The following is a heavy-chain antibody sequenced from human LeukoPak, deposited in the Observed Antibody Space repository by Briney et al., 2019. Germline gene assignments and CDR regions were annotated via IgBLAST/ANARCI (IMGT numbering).Heavy chain of an antibody. J-gene: IGHJ6*03. Sequence: GGSLRLSCAASGFTFSSYSMNWVRQAPGKGLEWVSSISGSNSYIYYADSMKGRFTISRDNAKNSLYLQMNSLRAEDTAVYYCARDPTPPYCSGGSCYGSYYYYMDVWGKGTTVTVSS. V-gene: IGHV3-21*01. CDR2: ISGSNSYI. CDR3: ARDPTPPYCSGGSCYGSYYYYMDV. CDR1: GFTFSSYS. D-gene: IGHD2-15*01.